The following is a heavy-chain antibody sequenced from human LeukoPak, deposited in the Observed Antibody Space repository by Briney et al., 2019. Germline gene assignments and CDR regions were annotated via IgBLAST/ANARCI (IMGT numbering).Heavy chain of an antibody. CDR2: IYYSGIT. CDR3: ARVSRGVAQGFDAFDI. CDR1: GGSISSGGYY. V-gene: IGHV4-31*03. D-gene: IGHD3-10*01. Sequence: SETLSLTCTVSGGSISSGGYYWSWIRQHPGKGLEWFGCIYYSGITYYNPSLKSRLTISVDTSKNQFSLKLSSVTAADTAVYYCARVSRGVAQGFDAFDIWGQGPMVTVSS. J-gene: IGHJ3*02.